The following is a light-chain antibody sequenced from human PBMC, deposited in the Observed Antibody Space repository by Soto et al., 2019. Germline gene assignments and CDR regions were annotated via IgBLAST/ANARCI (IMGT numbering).Light chain of an antibody. CDR1: HDIGTY. CDR3: QQYDNLPYT. J-gene: IGKJ2*01. CDR2: DAS. Sequence: DVQMTQSPSSLSASVGDRVTITCQASHDIGTYLNWYQQKPGKAPKILIYDASNLETGVPSRFSGSGSGTDFTFTIGSLQPEDFATYFCQQYDNLPYTFGQGTKLEIK. V-gene: IGKV1-33*01.